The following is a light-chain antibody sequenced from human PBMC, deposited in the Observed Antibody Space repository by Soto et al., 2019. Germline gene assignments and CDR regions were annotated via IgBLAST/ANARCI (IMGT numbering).Light chain of an antibody. Sequence: QSVLTQPASVSGSPGQSITISCTGTSGDVGGYNYVSWYQQHPGKAPKLIISEVSKRLSGVPDRFSGSKSGNTASLTVSGLQAEDEADYYCTSHAGSNNYVFGTGTKVTVL. V-gene: IGLV2-8*01. J-gene: IGLJ1*01. CDR1: SGDVGGYNY. CDR2: EVS. CDR3: TSHAGSNNYV.